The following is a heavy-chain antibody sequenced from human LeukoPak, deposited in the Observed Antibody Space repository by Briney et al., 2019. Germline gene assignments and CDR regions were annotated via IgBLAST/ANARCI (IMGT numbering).Heavy chain of an antibody. CDR3: AREVTNYYYYYMDV. J-gene: IGHJ6*03. Sequence: PSETLSLTCTVSGGSISGYYWSWIRQPPGKGLEWIGYIYYSGSTNYNPSLKSRVTISVDTSKNQFSLKLSSVTAADTAVYYCAREVTNYYYYYMDVWGKGTTVTVSS. D-gene: IGHD4-23*01. CDR2: IYYSGST. V-gene: IGHV4-59*01. CDR1: GGSISGYY.